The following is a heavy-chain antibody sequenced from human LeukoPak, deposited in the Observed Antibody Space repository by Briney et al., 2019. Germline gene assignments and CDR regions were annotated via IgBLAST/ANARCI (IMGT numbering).Heavy chain of an antibody. D-gene: IGHD3-10*01. J-gene: IGHJ4*02. CDR3: ARGHHSESYKADY. CDR2: IYSGGNT. Sequence: GGSLRLSCAASGSTFSNYAMNWVRQAPGKGLEWVSVIYSGGNTYYADSVKGRFTISRDNSKNTLYLQMNSLRAEDTAVYYCARGHHSESYKADYWGQGTLVTVSS. V-gene: IGHV3-53*01. CDR1: GSTFSNYA.